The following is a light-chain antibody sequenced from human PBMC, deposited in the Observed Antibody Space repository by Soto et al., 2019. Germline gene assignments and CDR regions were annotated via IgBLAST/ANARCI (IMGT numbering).Light chain of an antibody. V-gene: IGLV1-51*01. CDR3: GTWDSSLSAVL. CDR1: SSNIGNNY. J-gene: IGLJ2*01. Sequence: QSALTQPPSVSAAPGQKVTISCSGSSSNIGNNYVSWYQHLPGTAPKLLIFDNNQRPSGIPDRFSGSKSGTSATLGITGLQTGDEADFYCGTWDSSLSAVLFGGGTKLTVL. CDR2: DNN.